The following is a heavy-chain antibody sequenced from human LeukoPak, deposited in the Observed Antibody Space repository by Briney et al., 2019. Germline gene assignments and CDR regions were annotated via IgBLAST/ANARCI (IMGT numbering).Heavy chain of an antibody. CDR1: GFPFSTYA. V-gene: IGHV3-23*01. Sequence: GGSLRLSCAASGFPFSTYAMSWVRQAPGKGLEWVSTISGSGDSTYYADSVKGRFTISRDNSKNTLYLQMNSLRVEDTAVYYCAPEGDGYILFDYWGQGTLVTVSS. D-gene: IGHD5-24*01. CDR2: ISGSGDST. CDR3: APEGDGYILFDY. J-gene: IGHJ4*02.